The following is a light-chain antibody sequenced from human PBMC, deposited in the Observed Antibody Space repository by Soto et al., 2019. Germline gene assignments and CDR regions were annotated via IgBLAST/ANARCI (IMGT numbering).Light chain of an antibody. CDR1: SSDVGGYDY. CDR3: SSYTSSSTLV. Sequence: QSALTQPVSVSGSPGQSITISCTGTSSDVGGYDYVSWYQHHPGKAPKLMIYDVSNRPSGVSNRFSGSKSGNTASLTISGLQAEDEADYYCSSYTSSSTLVFGTGTKVTVL. CDR2: DVS. V-gene: IGLV2-14*03. J-gene: IGLJ1*01.